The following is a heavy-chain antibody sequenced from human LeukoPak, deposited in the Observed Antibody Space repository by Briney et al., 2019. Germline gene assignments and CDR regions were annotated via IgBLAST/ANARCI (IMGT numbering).Heavy chain of an antibody. D-gene: IGHD2-21*01. Sequence: APGEGSCKASGYTLSSYGISWGGQGPGQGGEWMGWVRAYNGKTNYAQKLQGRVTMTTDTSTSTAYMELRSLRSDDTAVYYCARALAYCGGDCSNLYYYYYMDVWGKGTTITVSS. J-gene: IGHJ6*03. CDR1: GYTLSSYG. V-gene: IGHV1-18*01. CDR2: VRAYNGKT. CDR3: ARALAYCGGDCSNLYYYYYMDV.